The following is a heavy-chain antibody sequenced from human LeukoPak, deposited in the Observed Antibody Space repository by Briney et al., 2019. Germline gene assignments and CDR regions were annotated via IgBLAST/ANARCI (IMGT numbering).Heavy chain of an antibody. Sequence: ASVKVSCKASGYTFTSFYMHWVRQAPGQGLEWMGGFDPEDGETIYAQKFQGRVTMTEDTSTDTAYMELSSLRSEDTAVYYCATVLNVDTAMAGFDYWGQGTLVTVSS. D-gene: IGHD5-18*01. CDR3: ATVLNVDTAMAGFDY. J-gene: IGHJ4*02. CDR2: FDPEDGET. CDR1: GYTFTSFY. V-gene: IGHV1-24*01.